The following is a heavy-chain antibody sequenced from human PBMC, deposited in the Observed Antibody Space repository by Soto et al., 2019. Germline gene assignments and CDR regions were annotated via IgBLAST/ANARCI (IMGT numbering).Heavy chain of an antibody. Sequence: EVQLLESGGGLVQPGGSLRLSVAASGFTFSGYARSWVRRAPGKGLGWVSAIIGGGGNSSYTDSVKGRFPISRDNSKNTLYLQMNNLRAEDTAIYYCAKSGRTTVVTWSYFDYWGQGSLVTVSS. CDR2: IIGGGGNS. V-gene: IGHV3-23*01. CDR1: GFTFSGYA. J-gene: IGHJ4*02. CDR3: AKSGRTTVVTWSYFDY. D-gene: IGHD4-17*01.